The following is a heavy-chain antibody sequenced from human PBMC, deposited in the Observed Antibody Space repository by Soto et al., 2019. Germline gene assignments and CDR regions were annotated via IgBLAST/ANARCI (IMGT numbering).Heavy chain of an antibody. CDR1: GFTLTTYG. CDR3: ARDRGQRRYGMDV. CDR2: VWSDGSSA. Sequence: QVQGVESGGGVVQPGRSLRLSCAASGFTLTTYGVDWVRQAPGKGLEWVAVVWSDGSSAYNADSVKGRFTISRDISKNTVYLQMNSLTTEDAALYYCARDRGQRRYGMDVWGQGTTVTVSS. J-gene: IGHJ6*02. V-gene: IGHV3-33*01. D-gene: IGHD3-10*01.